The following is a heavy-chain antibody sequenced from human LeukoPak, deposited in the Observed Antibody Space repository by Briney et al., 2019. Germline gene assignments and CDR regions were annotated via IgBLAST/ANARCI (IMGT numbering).Heavy chain of an antibody. CDR3: AKDRHAPGRYCSSTSCFPFDS. J-gene: IGHJ5*01. CDR2: ISASGSST. Sequence: GGSLRLSCAASGFTFSSYAMSWVRQAPGKGLEWVSVISASGSSTSYADSVKGRFTISRDNSMNTLYLQMNSLRAEDTAVYYCAKDRHAPGRYCSSTSCFPFDSWGQGTLVTVSS. V-gene: IGHV3-23*01. CDR1: GFTFSSYA. D-gene: IGHD2-2*01.